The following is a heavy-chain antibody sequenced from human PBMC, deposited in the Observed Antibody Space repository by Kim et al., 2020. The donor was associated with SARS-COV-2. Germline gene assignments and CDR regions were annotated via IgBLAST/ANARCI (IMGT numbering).Heavy chain of an antibody. CDR3: ARLTLDHNGYYNYGMDV. D-gene: IGHD2-8*01. CDR2: IYSGGAT. V-gene: IGHV3-66*04. Sequence: GGYLRLSCAASGFTVSSNYMTWVRQAPGKGLEWVSLIYSGGATYYTDSVKGRFTISRDISKNTLYLEMNNLRAEDTAVYYCARLTLDHNGYYNYGMDVWGQGTTVTVSS. CDR1: GFTVSSNY. J-gene: IGHJ6*02.